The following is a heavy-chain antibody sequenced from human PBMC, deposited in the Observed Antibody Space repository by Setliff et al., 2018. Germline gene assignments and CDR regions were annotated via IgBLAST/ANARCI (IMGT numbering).Heavy chain of an antibody. D-gene: IGHD5-12*01. V-gene: IGHV4-30-4*01. CDR1: GDSITSNNYF. J-gene: IGHJ3*02. Sequence: SETLSLTCTVSGDSITSNNYFWSWIRQPPGKGLEWIGYIHYTGVAFYSPSLKSRAAIAMDTSKNQVTLRLASVTAADTAVYYCAREVDIPIQSDGFDIWGRGSMVTVS. CDR2: IHYTGVA. CDR3: AREVDIPIQSDGFDI.